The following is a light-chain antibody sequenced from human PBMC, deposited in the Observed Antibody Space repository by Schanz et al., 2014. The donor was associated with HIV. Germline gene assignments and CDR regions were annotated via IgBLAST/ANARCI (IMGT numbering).Light chain of an antibody. CDR1: QSVSSDF. CDR3: LQDYSHPNT. J-gene: IGKJ2*01. CDR2: GAS. Sequence: EIVLTQSPGTLSLSPGERATLSCRARQSVSSDFLAWYQQKPGQTPRLLIYGASSRATGIPDRFSGSGSGTDFTLTISSLQPEDLATYYCLQDYSHPNTFGQGTKLEI. V-gene: IGKV3-20*01.